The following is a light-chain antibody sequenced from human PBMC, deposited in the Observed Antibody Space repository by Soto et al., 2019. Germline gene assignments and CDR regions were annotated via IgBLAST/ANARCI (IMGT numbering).Light chain of an antibody. V-gene: IGKV1-8*01. CDR2: AAS. Sequence: AIRMTQSPSSLSASTGDRVTITCRASQGISSDLAWYQQKPGKAPKLLIYAASTLQSGVPSRFSGSGSGTDFTLTISCLQSEDFATYYCQQYYSYSEAFGQGTKVDIK. CDR3: QQYYSYSEA. CDR1: QGISSD. J-gene: IGKJ1*01.